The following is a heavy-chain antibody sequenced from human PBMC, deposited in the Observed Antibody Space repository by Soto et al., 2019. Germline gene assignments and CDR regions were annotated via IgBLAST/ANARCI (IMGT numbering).Heavy chain of an antibody. CDR2: IHSGGDT. J-gene: IGHJ6*02. CDR1: GFAVSSNY. CDR3: ARSRTGTTYSGMDD. D-gene: IGHD1-7*01. Sequence: EVQLVESGGDLVQPGGSLRLSYAASGFAVSSNYMTWVRQAPGKGLEWVSVIHSGGDTHYADSVRGRFTISRDNSKNTLYLQMNSLRAEDTAVYYCARSRTGTTYSGMDDWGQGTTVTVSS. V-gene: IGHV3-66*01.